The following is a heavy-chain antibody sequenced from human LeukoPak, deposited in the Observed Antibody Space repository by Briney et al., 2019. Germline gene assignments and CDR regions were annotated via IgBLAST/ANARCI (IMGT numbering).Heavy chain of an antibody. Sequence: HPGGSLRLSCAASGFTFSSYWMHRVRQAPGKGLVWVSRINTDGSSTSYADSVKGRFTISRDNAKNTLYLQMNSLRAEDTAVYYCARDGVVIKSLYYYYGMDVWGQGTTVTVSS. V-gene: IGHV3-74*01. J-gene: IGHJ6*02. CDR3: ARDGVVIKSLYYYYGMDV. CDR2: INTDGSST. CDR1: GFTFSSYW. D-gene: IGHD3-3*01.